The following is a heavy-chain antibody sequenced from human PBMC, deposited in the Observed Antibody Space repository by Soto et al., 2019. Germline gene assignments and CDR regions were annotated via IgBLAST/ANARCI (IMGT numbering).Heavy chain of an antibody. CDR1: GFTVSSSY. CDR2: IYSDGTT. D-gene: IGHD3-3*01. CDR3: AILSD. V-gene: IGHV3-53*02. J-gene: IGHJ4*02. Sequence: EVQLVETGGGLIQPGGSLRLSCAASGFTVSSSYMNWVRQAPGKGLEWVSIIYSDGTTSYADSVRGRFTISRDNFKNTLHLQMNSLRAEDTAVYYCAILSDWGQETLVTVSS.